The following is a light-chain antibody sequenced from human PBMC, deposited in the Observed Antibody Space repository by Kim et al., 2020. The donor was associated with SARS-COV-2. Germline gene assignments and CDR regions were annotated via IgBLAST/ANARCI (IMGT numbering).Light chain of an antibody. CDR3: SSYTSSWV. CDR1: SSDDGGYND. J-gene: IGLJ3*02. Sequence: SPGQSITISCTGTSSDDGGYNDVSWYQQHPGKAPKLMIYDVSKRPSGVSNRFSGSKAGNTASLTISGHQAEDEADYYCSSYTSSWVFGGGTQLTVL. CDR2: DVS. V-gene: IGLV2-14*04.